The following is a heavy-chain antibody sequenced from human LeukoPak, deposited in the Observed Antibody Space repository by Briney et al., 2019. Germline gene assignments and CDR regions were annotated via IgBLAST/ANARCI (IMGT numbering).Heavy chain of an antibody. CDR1: GFTFSSYD. CDR2: IRYDGSNK. Sequence: SGGSLRLSCAASGFTFSSYDVHWVRQAPGKGLEWVAFIRYDGSNKYYADSVKGRSTISRDNSKNTLYLQMNSLRAEDTAVYYCAAITDFWSGNAFDIWGQGTMVTVSS. J-gene: IGHJ3*02. CDR3: AAITDFWSGNAFDI. D-gene: IGHD3-3*01. V-gene: IGHV3-30*02.